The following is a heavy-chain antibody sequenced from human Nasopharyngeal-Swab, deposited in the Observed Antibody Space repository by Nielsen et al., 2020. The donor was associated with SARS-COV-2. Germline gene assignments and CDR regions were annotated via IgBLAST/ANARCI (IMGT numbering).Heavy chain of an antibody. CDR3: AKDRGSSGYYYGMDV. J-gene: IGHJ6*02. V-gene: IGHV3-23*01. CDR2: ISGSGGST. D-gene: IGHD6-13*01. Sequence: RQAPGKGLEWVSAISGSGGSTYYADSVKGRFTISRDNSKNTLYLQMNSLRAEDTAVYYCAKDRGSSGYYYGMDVWGQGTTVTVSS.